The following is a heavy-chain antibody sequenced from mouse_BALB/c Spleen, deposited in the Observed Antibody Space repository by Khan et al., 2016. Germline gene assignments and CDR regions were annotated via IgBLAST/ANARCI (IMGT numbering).Heavy chain of an antibody. J-gene: IGHJ3*01. D-gene: IGHD1-1*01. CDR1: GYTFTSYW. CDR3: AGYYGSLAWFAY. Sequence: QVQLQQSGAELARPGASVKLSCKASGYTFTSYWMQWVKQRPGQGLEWIGAIYPGDGDTRYTQKFKGKATLTADKSSSTAYMQLSSLASEDSAVYYCAGYYGSLAWFAYWGQGTLVTVSA. V-gene: IGHV1-87*01. CDR2: IYPGDGDT.